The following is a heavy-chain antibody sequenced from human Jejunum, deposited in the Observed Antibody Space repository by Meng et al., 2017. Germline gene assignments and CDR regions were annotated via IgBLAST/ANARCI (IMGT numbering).Heavy chain of an antibody. Sequence: HLQESAPGLVKPSQALSLTCTASVGSISSDGYYWSWIRQHPGKALEWIGYIHYSGNIYYNPSLKSRVTMSVDSSKNQFSLKLTSVTAADTAVYHCARDLGYTGSYEFDYWGQGTLVTVSS. J-gene: IGHJ4*02. D-gene: IGHD3-10*01. CDR3: ARDLGYTGSYEFDY. V-gene: IGHV4-31*03. CDR1: VGSISSDGYY. CDR2: IHYSGNI.